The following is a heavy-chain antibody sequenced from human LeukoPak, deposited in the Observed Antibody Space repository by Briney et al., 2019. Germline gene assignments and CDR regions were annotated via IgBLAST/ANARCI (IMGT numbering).Heavy chain of an antibody. CDR2: IYYSGST. CDR1: GGSXSSSNW. J-gene: IGHJ6*03. V-gene: IGHV4-4*02. CDR3: ARLPGDYVWGSYRYYYYYMDV. Sequence: TLSXXXXVSGGSXSSSNWWSWVRQPPGEGLEWIGYIYYSGSTKYNPSLKSRVTISVDTGKNQFSRKVNSVTAADTAVYYCARLPGDYVWGSYRYYYYYMDVWGKGTTVTISS. D-gene: IGHD3-16*02.